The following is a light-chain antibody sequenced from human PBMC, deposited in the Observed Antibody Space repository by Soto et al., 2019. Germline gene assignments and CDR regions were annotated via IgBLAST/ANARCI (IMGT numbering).Light chain of an antibody. CDR1: SSDVGGYNY. CDR3: SSYTASSTLWVV. CDR2: EVT. V-gene: IGLV2-14*01. J-gene: IGLJ2*01. Sequence: QSVLTQPASVSGSPGQSITISCTGTSSDVGGYNYVSWYQQHPGKAPKLIIYEVTNRPSGVSNRFSGFKSGNTASLTIPGLQAEDDADYYCSSYTASSTLWVVFGGGTQLTVL.